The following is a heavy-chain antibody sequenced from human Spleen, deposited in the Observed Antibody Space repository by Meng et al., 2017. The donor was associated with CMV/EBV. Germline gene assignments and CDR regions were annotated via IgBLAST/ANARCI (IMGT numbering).Heavy chain of an antibody. Sequence: GGSLRLSCAASGFTFSSYGMHWVRLAPGKGLEWVSSISAGGGSTYYADSVKGRFTISRDNSMDTVYLQMNSLKAEDAAVYYCAKDRFMEWLLGCSFDYWGQGALVTVSS. D-gene: IGHD3-3*01. CDR1: GFTFSSYG. V-gene: IGHV3-23*01. CDR3: AKDRFMEWLLGCSFDY. J-gene: IGHJ4*02. CDR2: ISAGGGST.